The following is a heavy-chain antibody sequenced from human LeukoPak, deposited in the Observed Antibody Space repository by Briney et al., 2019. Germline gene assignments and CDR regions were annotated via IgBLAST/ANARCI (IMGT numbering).Heavy chain of an antibody. Sequence: SETLSLTCTVSGGSISNYYWSWIRQPPGKGLEWIGYIYHSGSTNYNPSLKSRVTISVDTSKNQFSLRLSSVTAADTAVYYCARLAQHRYYYDTSAYRYYFDYWGQGTLVTVSS. CDR1: GGSISNYY. CDR3: ARLAQHRYYYDTSAYRYYFDY. CDR2: IYHSGST. D-gene: IGHD3-22*01. V-gene: IGHV4-59*01. J-gene: IGHJ4*02.